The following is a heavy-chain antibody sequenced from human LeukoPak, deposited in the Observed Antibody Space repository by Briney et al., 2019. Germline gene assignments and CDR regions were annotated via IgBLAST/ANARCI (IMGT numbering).Heavy chain of an antibody. J-gene: IGHJ4*02. CDR2: IYTSGST. V-gene: IGHV4-61*02. CDR3: ARSYSSSWYSLDY. CDR1: GGSISSISYY. Sequence: SETLSLTCTVSGGSISSISYYWGWIRQPAGKGLEWIGRIYTSGSTNYNPSLKSRVTISVDTSKNQFSLKLSSVTAADTAVYYCARSYSSSWYSLDYWGQGTLVTVSS. D-gene: IGHD6-13*01.